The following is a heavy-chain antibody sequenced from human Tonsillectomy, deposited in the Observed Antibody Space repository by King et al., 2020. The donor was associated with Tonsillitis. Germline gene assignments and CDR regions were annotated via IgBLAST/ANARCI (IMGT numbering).Heavy chain of an antibody. CDR1: GFTFDDYA. CDR3: ARDKRAIGATSLFDY. J-gene: IGHJ4*02. D-gene: IGHD1-26*01. V-gene: IGHV3-9*01. CDR2: ITWNNGKI. Sequence: VQLVESGGGLVQPGRSLRLSCAASGFTFDDYAMHWVRQAPGKGLEWVSGITWNNGKIEYADSVKGRFTISRDNAKNSLYLQMNNLRPEDTAFYYCARDKRAIGATSLFDYWGQGSLVTVSS.